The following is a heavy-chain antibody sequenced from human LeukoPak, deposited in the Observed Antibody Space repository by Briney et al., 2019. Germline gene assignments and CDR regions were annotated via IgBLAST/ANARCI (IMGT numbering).Heavy chain of an antibody. CDR1: GGSFSGYY. V-gene: IGHV4-34*01. CDR2: INHSGST. Sequence: SETLSLTCAVYGGSFSGYYWSWIRQPPGKGLEWIGEINHSGSTNYNPSLKSRVTISVDTSKNQFSLKLSSVTAADTAVYYCARRTRGYSYGPYYYGMDIWGQGTTITVSS. J-gene: IGHJ6*02. D-gene: IGHD5-18*01. CDR3: ARRTRGYSYGPYYYGMDI.